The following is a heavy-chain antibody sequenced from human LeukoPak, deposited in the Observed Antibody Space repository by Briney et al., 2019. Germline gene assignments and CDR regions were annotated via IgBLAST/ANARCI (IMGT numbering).Heavy chain of an antibody. D-gene: IGHD3-10*01. Sequence: SETLSLTCTVSGGSISSGSYYWSWIRQPAGKGLEWIGRIYTSGSTNYNPSLKSRVTISVDTSKNEFSLKLTSVTAADTAVYYCAREANYYGSGSYFEGTFDYWGQGFLVTVSS. CDR3: AREANYYGSGSYFEGTFDY. CDR2: IYTSGST. J-gene: IGHJ4*02. CDR1: GGSISSGSYY. V-gene: IGHV4-61*02.